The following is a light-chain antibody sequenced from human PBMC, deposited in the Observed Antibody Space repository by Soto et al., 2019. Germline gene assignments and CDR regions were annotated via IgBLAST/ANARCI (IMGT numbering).Light chain of an antibody. V-gene: IGKV3D-20*02. J-gene: IGKJ5*01. CDR2: AAS. CDR3: QQRSNWPIT. CDR1: RSFASSY. Sequence: EIVLTQSPGTLSLSPGERATLSCRASRSFASSYLAWYQQRPGQAPRLLIYAASNRATGIPDRFSGSGSGTDFTLTINRLEAEDSAVYYCQQRSNWPITFGQGTRLEIK.